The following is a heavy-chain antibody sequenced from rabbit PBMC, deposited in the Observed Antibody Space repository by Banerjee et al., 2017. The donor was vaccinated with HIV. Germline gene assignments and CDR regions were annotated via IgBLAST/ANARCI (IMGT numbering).Heavy chain of an antibody. Sequence: QEQLKETGGGLVQPEGSLTLTCKASGFDISNYNMQWVRQSPGKGLESIGFINTLGSAYYASWAKGRFTISKTSSTTVTLQMTSLTAADTATYFCARVNTDYWYSFDLWGPGTLV. CDR3: ARVNTDYWYSFDL. J-gene: IGHJ4*01. V-gene: IGHV1S45*01. CDR2: INTLGSA. CDR1: GFDISNYNM. D-gene: IGHD2-1*01.